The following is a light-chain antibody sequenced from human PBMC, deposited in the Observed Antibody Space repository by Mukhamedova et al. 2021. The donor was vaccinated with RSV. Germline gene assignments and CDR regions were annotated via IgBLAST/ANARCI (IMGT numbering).Light chain of an antibody. CDR2: DAS. J-gene: IGKJ5*01. Sequence: ASQSVSSKLAWYQQKPGQAPRLLIYDASTRATDIPARFSASGSGTEFTLTISSLQSEDFAVYYCQQYHHWVTFAQGTRLDIK. CDR3: QQYHHWVT. CDR1: QSVSSK. V-gene: IGKV3-15*01.